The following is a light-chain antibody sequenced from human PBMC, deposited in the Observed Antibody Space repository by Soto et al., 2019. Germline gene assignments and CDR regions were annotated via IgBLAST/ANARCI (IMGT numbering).Light chain of an antibody. J-gene: IGKJ1*01. CDR3: QQYGSSWT. V-gene: IGKV3-20*01. CDR1: QSVSSSS. Sequence: VLTQSPGTRYLSPGERATLSSRASQSVSSSSLAWYQQKPGQAPRRLIYGASCRATGITDRFRGSGSGTDFPLTISRLEPEDFAVYYCQQYGSSWTFGQGTTVDIK. CDR2: GAS.